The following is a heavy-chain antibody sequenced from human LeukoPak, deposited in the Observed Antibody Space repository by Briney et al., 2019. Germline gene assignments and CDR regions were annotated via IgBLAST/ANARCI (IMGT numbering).Heavy chain of an antibody. CDR1: GFIFSSYW. CDR2: INSDGSST. V-gene: IGHV3-74*01. D-gene: IGHD6-19*01. Sequence: PGGSLRLSCAASGFIFSSYWMHWVRQAPGKGLVWVSRINSDGSSTSYADSVKGRFTISRDNAKNTLYLQMNSLRAEDTAVYYCARDRVAVAGTYFDYWGQGTLVTVSS. CDR3: ARDRVAVAGTYFDY. J-gene: IGHJ4*02.